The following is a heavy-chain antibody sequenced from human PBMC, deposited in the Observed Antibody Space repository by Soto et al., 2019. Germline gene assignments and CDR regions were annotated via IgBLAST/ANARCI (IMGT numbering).Heavy chain of an antibody. D-gene: IGHD3-22*01. CDR2: ISAYNGNT. J-gene: IGHJ4*02. Sequence: QVQLVQSGAEVKKPGASVKVSCKASGYTFTSYGISWVRQAPGQGLEWMGWISAYNGNTNYAQKHQGSVTMTTDTSTSTAYRELRSLRSDDTAVYYCAGSGWLLPPGSGDYWVQGTLVTVSS. V-gene: IGHV1-18*01. CDR3: AGSGWLLPPGSGDY. CDR1: GYTFTSYG.